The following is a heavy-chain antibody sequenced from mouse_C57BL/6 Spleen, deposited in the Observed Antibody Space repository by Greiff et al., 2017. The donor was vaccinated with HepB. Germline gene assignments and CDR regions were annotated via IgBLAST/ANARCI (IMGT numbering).Heavy chain of an antibody. D-gene: IGHD1-1*01. CDR1: GFNIKNTY. CDR2: IDPANGNT. V-gene: IGHV14-3*01. Sequence: EVKLVESVAELVRPGASVKLSCTASGFNIKNTYMHWVKQRPEQGLEWIGRIDPANGNTKYAPKFQGKATITADTSSNTAYLQLSSLTSEDTAIYYCARGYYGSSSPYAMDYWGQGTSVTVSS. CDR3: ARGYYGSSSPYAMDY. J-gene: IGHJ4*01.